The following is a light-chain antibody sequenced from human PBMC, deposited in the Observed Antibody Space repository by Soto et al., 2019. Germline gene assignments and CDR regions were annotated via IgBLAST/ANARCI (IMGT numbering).Light chain of an antibody. CDR2: DVS. V-gene: IGLV2-14*01. CDR1: SSDVGGYNY. Sequence: QSVLTQPASVSGSPGQSITISCTGTSSDVGGYNYVSWYQQHPGKAPKLMIYDVSNRPSGVSNRFSGSKSGNTASLTISGVQAEDEADYYCRSYTRHSTYAFGTGT. J-gene: IGLJ1*01. CDR3: RSYTRHSTYA.